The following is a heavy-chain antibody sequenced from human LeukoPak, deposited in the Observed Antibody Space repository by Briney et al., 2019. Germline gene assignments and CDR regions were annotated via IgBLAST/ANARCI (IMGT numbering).Heavy chain of an antibody. D-gene: IGHD5-24*01. CDR3: ARGVEMATIPKSYYFDY. Sequence: SETLSLTCTVSGVSISSGGYYWSWIRQHPGKGLEWIGYIYYSGSTYYNPSLKSRVTISVDTSKNQFSLKLSSVTAADTAVYYCARGVEMATIPKSYYFDYWGQGTLVTVSS. J-gene: IGHJ4*02. CDR1: GVSISSGGYY. CDR2: IYYSGST. V-gene: IGHV4-31*03.